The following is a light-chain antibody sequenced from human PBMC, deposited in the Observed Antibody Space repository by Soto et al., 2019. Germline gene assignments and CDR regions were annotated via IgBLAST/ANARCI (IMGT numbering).Light chain of an antibody. Sequence: QSVLTQPASVSGSPGQSITISCTGTSSDVGGYNYVSWYQQHPGKAPKLIIYEVNHRPSGVSNRFSGSKSGNTASLTISGLQAEDEADYYCCSYARGSRAFGGGTKLTVL. J-gene: IGLJ3*02. CDR2: EVN. V-gene: IGLV2-14*01. CDR3: CSYARGSRA. CDR1: SSDVGGYNY.